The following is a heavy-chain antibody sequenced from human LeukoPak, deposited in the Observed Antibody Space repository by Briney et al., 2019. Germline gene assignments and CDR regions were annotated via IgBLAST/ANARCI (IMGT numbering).Heavy chain of an antibody. V-gene: IGHV1-18*01. CDR1: GYTFTSYG. D-gene: IGHD3-3*01. CDR2: ISAYNGNT. Sequence: ASVKVSCKASGYTFTSYGISWVRQAPGQGLEWMGWISAYNGNTNYAQKLQGRVTMTTDTSTSTAYMELRSLKSDDTAVYYCARDMCYDFWSGYYPTADGMDVWGQGTTVTVSS. CDR3: ARDMCYDFWSGYYPTADGMDV. J-gene: IGHJ6*02.